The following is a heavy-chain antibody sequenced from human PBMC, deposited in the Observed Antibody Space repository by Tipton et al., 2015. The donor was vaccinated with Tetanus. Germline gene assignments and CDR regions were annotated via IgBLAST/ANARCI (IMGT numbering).Heavy chain of an antibody. Sequence: TLSLTCTVSGGSISTYHWNWIRQPPGKGLEWIGYIFDTGSPNHNPSLKSRVTMSVDTSKSQFSLHLTSVTAADTAVYYCARGWGSSGYCFDTWGQGTLVTVSS. J-gene: IGHJ4*02. V-gene: IGHV4-59*01. CDR1: GGSISTYH. CDR2: IFDTGSP. CDR3: ARGWGSSGYCFDT. D-gene: IGHD6-13*01.